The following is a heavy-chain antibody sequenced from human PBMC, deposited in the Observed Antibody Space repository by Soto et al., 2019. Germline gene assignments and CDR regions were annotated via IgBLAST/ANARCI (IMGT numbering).Heavy chain of an antibody. Sequence: EVQLVESGGGLVHPGGSLRLSCAASGITFSTNWMSWVRQAPGKGLELVANMNHVGSEKNYVDSVRGRFTISRDNAKNSLSLQMNSLRAEDTAVYYCARGYCSGGSCHRGYWGQGTLVTVYS. D-gene: IGHD2-15*01. CDR2: MNHVGSEK. CDR1: GITFSTNW. J-gene: IGHJ4*02. V-gene: IGHV3-7*01. CDR3: ARGYCSGGSCHRGY.